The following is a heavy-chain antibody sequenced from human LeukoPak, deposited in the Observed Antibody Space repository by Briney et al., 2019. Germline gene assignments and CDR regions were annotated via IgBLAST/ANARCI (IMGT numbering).Heavy chain of an antibody. CDR2: IWFDGSNK. D-gene: IGHD3-16*01. CDR3: AKPYDYVWGTHHY. CDR1: GFTFSTYG. Sequence: PGGSLRLSCTASGFTFSTYGVHWVRQAPGKGLEWVAVIWFDGSNKYYADSVKGRFTISRDNSKNTLYLQMSSLRAEDTAVYYCAKPYDYVWGTHHYWGQGTLVTVSS. V-gene: IGHV3-33*06. J-gene: IGHJ4*02.